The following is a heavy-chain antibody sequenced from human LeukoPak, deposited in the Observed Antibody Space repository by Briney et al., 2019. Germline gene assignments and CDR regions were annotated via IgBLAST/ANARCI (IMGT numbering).Heavy chain of an antibody. D-gene: IGHD4-17*01. CDR2: AYYRSKWYN. V-gene: IGHV6-1*01. J-gene: IGHJ5*02. Sequence: SQTLSLTCDISGDSVSSNRAIWNWVRQSPSRGLEWLGRAYYRSKWYNDYASSVESRIIINPDTSKNQFSLHLTSVTAEDTAVYFCVRETGYGEPHWFDPWGQGTLVTVSS. CDR1: GDSVSSNRAI. CDR3: VRETGYGEPHWFDP.